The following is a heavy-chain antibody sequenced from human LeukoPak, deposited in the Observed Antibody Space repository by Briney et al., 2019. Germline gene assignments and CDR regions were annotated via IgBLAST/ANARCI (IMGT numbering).Heavy chain of an antibody. J-gene: IGHJ4*02. CDR3: HLTFGELSGGPFDY. V-gene: IGHV3-9*01. Sequence: GGSLRLSCAASGFTFDDYAMHWVRQAPGKGLEWVSGISWNSGSIGYADSVKGRFTISRDNAKNSLYLQMNSLRAEDTALYYCHLTFGELSGGPFDYWGQGTLVTVSS. CDR2: ISWNSGSI. CDR1: GFTFDDYA. D-gene: IGHD3-10*01.